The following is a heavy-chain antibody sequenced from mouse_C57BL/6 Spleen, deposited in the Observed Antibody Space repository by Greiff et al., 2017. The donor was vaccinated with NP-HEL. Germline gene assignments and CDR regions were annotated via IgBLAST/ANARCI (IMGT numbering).Heavy chain of an antibody. D-gene: IGHD3-2*02. J-gene: IGHJ3*01. CDR3: VKASKAQGTRCAD. V-gene: IGHV7-4*01. CDR1: GFTFTDYY. CDR2: IRNKANGYTT. Sequence: EVKLVESGAGLVQPGASLRLSCAASGFTFTDYYMSWVRQTPGKAPEWLALIRNKANGYTTEYTASVKGRFTISRDNSQNILYLKQNTRRAEEGATCYCVKASKAQGTRCADWGTGTPVTVSA.